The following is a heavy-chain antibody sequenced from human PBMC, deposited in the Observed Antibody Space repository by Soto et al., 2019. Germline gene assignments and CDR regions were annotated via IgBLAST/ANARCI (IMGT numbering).Heavy chain of an antibody. CDR2: IYYSGST. CDR3: ARDRVTTGHSYWFDP. V-gene: IGHV4-59*01. Sequence: PSETLSLTCTASGGSISSYYWSWIRQPPGKGLEWIGYIYYSGSTNYNPSLKSRVTISVDTSKNQFSLKLSSATAADTAVYYCARDRVTTGHSYWFDPWGQGTLVTVSS. D-gene: IGHD4-4*01. CDR1: GGSISSYY. J-gene: IGHJ5*02.